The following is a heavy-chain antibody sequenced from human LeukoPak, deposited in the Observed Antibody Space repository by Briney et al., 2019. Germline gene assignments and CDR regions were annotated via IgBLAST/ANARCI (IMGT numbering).Heavy chain of an antibody. CDR3: ARDLTPADIVVVPAAIRDGMDV. CDR1: GGSISSYY. V-gene: IGHV4-4*07. D-gene: IGHD2-2*02. CDR2: IYTSGST. Sequence: SETLSLTCTVSGGSISSYYWSWIRQPAEKGLEWIGRIYTSGSTNYNPSLKSRVTMSVDTSKNQFSLKLSSVTAADTAVYYCARDLTPADIVVVPAAIRDGMDVWGQGTTVTVSS. J-gene: IGHJ6*02.